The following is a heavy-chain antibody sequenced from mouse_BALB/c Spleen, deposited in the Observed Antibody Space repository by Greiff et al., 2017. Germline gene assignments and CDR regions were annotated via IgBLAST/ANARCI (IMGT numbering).Heavy chain of an antibody. CDR1: GFTFSSFG. CDR2: ISSGSSTI. D-gene: IGHD4-1*01. Sequence: DVQLQESGGGLVKPGGSLKLSCAASGFTFSSFGMHWVRQAPEKGLEWVAYISSGSSTIYYADTVKGRFTISRDNPKNTLFLQMTSLRSEDTAMYYCARSRGSGTQFAYWGQGTLVTVSA. J-gene: IGHJ3*01. CDR3: ARSRGSGTQFAY. V-gene: IGHV5-17*02.